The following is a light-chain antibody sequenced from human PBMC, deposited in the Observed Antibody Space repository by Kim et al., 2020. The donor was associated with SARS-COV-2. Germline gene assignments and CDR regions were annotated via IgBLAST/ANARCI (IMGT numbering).Light chain of an antibody. CDR3: QIWDKDTGHVL. CDR1: NNVSKS. CDR2: SNS. Sequence: ATGTAARITCGGKNNVSKSVNRYQQRPGQAPLLLIYSNSYRPSGIPEGFSGSNSGNTATLTISRVDAGDEADYYCQIWDKDTGHVLFGGGTQLTVL. J-gene: IGLJ2*01. V-gene: IGLV3-21*04.